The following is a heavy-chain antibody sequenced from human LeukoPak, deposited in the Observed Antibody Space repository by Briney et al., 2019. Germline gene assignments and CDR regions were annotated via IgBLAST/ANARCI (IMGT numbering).Heavy chain of an antibody. V-gene: IGHV3-64*01. CDR1: GFTFSSYA. J-gene: IGHJ6*03. Sequence: GGSLRLSCAASGFTFSSYAMHWVRQAPGKGLEYVSAISSNGGSTYYANSVKGRFTISRDNSKNPLYLQMGSLRAEDVAVYYCARGVIRPSYCSSTSCYAEESYYYYMDVWGKGTTVTISS. CDR2: ISSNGGST. D-gene: IGHD2-2*01. CDR3: ARGVIRPSYCSSTSCYAEESYYYYMDV.